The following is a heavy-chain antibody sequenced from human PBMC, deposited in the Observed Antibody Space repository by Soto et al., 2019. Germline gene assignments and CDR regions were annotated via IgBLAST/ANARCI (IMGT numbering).Heavy chain of an antibody. D-gene: IGHD5-18*01. CDR3: AKVRVYTAMPSFYGMDV. CDR2: ISGSGGST. Sequence: GGSLRLSCAASGFTFSSYAMSWVRQAPGKGLEWVSAISGSGGSTYYADSVKGRFTISRDNSKNTLYLQMNSLRAEDTAVYYCAKVRVYTAMPSFYGMDVWGQGTTVTVSS. CDR1: GFTFSSYA. V-gene: IGHV3-23*01. J-gene: IGHJ6*02.